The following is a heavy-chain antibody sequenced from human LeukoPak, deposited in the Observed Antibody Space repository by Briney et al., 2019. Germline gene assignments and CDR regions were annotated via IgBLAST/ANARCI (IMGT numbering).Heavy chain of an antibody. CDR1: GGSISSYY. D-gene: IGHD5-18*01. Sequence: SETLSLTCTVSGGSISSYYWSWIRQPPGKGLEWIGYIYYSGSTNYNPSLKSRVTISVDTSKNQFSLKLSSVTAADTAVYYCARARGYSYDINWFDPWDQGTLVTVSS. CDR3: ARARGYSYDINWFDP. CDR2: IYYSGST. V-gene: IGHV4-59*01. J-gene: IGHJ5*02.